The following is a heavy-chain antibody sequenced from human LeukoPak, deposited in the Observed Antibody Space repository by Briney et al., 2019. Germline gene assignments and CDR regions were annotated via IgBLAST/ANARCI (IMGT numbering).Heavy chain of an antibody. CDR3: VRGDWYFDY. V-gene: IGHV3-7*04. Sequence: RGSLRLSCTTSGFNFSDSRMTWVRQAPGKGLEWVANINRDGTEKRFLASVEGRFTISRDNAKNSLDLQMRSLRPQDTAVYFCVRGDWYFDYWGQGILVTVSP. CDR2: INRDGTEK. J-gene: IGHJ4*02. D-gene: IGHD2-21*01. CDR1: GFNFSDSR.